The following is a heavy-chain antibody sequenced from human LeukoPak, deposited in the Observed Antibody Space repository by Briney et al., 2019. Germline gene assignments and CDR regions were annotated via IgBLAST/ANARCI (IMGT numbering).Heavy chain of an antibody. D-gene: IGHD2-2*01. CDR3: ARDRWCSSTSCYASPYYFDY. Sequence: GGSLRLSCAASGFTFSSYWMSWVRQAPGKGLEWVANIKQDGSEKYYVDSVKGRFTISRDNAMNSLYLQMNSLRAEDTAVYYCARDRWCSSTSCYASPYYFDYWGQGTLVTVSS. J-gene: IGHJ4*02. V-gene: IGHV3-7*03. CDR1: GFTFSSYW. CDR2: IKQDGSEK.